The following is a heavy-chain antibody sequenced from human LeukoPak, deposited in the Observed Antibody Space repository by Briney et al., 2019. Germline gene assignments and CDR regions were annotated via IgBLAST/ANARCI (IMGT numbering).Heavy chain of an antibody. J-gene: IGHJ5*02. CDR1: GFTFSSYE. CDR3: ARDEGYDILTGHHNWFDP. D-gene: IGHD3-9*01. V-gene: IGHV3-48*03. CDR2: ISSSGSTI. Sequence: PGGSLRLSCAASGFTFSSYEMNWVRQAPGKGLEWVSYISSSGSTIYYADSVKGRFTISRDNAKNSLYLQMNSLRAEDTAVYYCARDEGYDILTGHHNWFDPWGQGTLVTVSS.